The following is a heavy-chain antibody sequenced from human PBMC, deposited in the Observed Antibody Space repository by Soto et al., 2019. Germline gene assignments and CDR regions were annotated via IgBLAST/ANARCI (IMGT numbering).Heavy chain of an antibody. CDR2: MNPNSGNT. CDR3: RRRATVTLALGFDY. J-gene: IGHJ4*02. V-gene: IGHV1-8*01. D-gene: IGHD4-17*01. Sequence: TGQGHERMGRMNPNSGNTGYAQKFQGRVIMTRNTSTSTAYMQLSSLRSEDTAVFYCRRRATVTLALGFDYWGQGTLVTVSS.